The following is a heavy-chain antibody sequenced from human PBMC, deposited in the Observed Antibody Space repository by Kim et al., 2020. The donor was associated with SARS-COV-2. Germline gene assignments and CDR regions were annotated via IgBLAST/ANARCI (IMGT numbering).Heavy chain of an antibody. CDR1: GFFFGDYA. J-gene: IGHJ3*02. V-gene: IGHV3-49*04. CDR3: TRATGGDGFDDAFDI. D-gene: IGHD2-21*01. CDR2: IRSKPYGGTT. Sequence: GGSLRLSCTGSGFTSGFFFGDYAMNWVRQAPGKGLEWVGSIRSKPYGGTTEYAASVKDRIIISRDDSNIIAYLQMNSLKVDDTAVYFCTRATGGDGFDDAFDIWGQGTMVTVS.